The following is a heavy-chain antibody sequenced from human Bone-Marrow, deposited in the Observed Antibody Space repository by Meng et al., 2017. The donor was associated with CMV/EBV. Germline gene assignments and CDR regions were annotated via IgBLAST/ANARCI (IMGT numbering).Heavy chain of an antibody. CDR3: ARSPTSLGFFDY. CDR2: IYPGDSDT. J-gene: IGHJ4*02. V-gene: IGHV5-51*01. D-gene: IGHD5-12*01. CDR1: GYSFTSYW. Sequence: KVSCKGSGYSFTSYWIGWVRQMPGKGLEWMGIIYPGDSDTRYSPSFQGQVTISADKSIRTACLQWNSLKASDTAMYYCARSPTSLGFFDYWGQGTLVTVSS.